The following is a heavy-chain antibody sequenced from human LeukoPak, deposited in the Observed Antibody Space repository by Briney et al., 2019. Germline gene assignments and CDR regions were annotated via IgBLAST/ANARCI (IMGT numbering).Heavy chain of an antibody. CDR1: GFSFSSCS. CDR3: SKDGQLWSPFDY. D-gene: IGHD5-18*01. J-gene: IGHJ4*02. Sequence: GASLRLSCAASGFSFSSCSMNCGRQAAGKRLERVTSISSSLSYIYYAASVKGGFTISRDNAKNSLYLQMICLRAGDTAVYYCSKDGQLWSPFDYWGQGTLVTVS. V-gene: IGHV3-21*01. CDR2: ISSSLSYI.